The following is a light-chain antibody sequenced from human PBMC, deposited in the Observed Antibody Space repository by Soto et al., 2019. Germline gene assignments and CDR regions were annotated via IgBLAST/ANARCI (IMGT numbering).Light chain of an antibody. V-gene: IGKV3-20*01. CDR3: QEYGSSPPLT. CDR2: GAS. CDR1: QSVSSSH. J-gene: IGKJ4*01. Sequence: EIVLTQSPGTLSLSPGERATLSCRASQSVSSSHLAWYQQRPGQAPRLLIYGASSRATGSPDRFSGSGSGTGFTLTISRVEPEDFVVYYCQEYGSSPPLTLGGGTTVEIK.